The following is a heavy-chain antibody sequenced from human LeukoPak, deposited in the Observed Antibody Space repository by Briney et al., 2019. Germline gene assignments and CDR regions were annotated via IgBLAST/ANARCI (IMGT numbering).Heavy chain of an antibody. J-gene: IGHJ4*02. CDR2: IYYSGST. V-gene: IGHV4-59*08. D-gene: IGHD3-10*01. Sequence: SETLSLTCTVSAGSISSYYWSWVRQPPGRGLEWIGHIYYSGSTNYNPSLKSRVTISVDTSKNQFSLKLRSVTAADTALYYCARRGSGSYSPFDYWGQGTLVTVSS. CDR1: AGSISSYY. CDR3: ARRGSGSYSPFDY.